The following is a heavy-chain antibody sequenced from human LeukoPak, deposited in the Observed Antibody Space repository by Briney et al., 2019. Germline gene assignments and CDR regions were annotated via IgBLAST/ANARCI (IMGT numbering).Heavy chain of an antibody. J-gene: IGHJ4*02. D-gene: IGHD1-1*01. CDR3: AKAPPYKKYFDY. CDR2: VSNSGDAT. V-gene: IGHV3-23*01. Sequence: GGSLSLSCAASGFTFHNYAMRWVRQAPGKGLEWVSTVSNSGDATYYADSVKGRFTISRDNSKNTLYLQMNSLRAEDTAVYYCAKAPPYKKYFDYWGQGTLVTVSS. CDR1: GFTFHNYA.